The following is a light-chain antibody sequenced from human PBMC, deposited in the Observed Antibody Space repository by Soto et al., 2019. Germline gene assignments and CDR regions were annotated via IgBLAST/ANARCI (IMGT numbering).Light chain of an antibody. V-gene: IGLV2-14*03. CDR3: SSYSSITSYVV. Sequence: QSVLTQPASVSGSPGQSITISCTGSRSDIGGYDYVSWYRQHPGKAPKVLIHDVTDRPSGVSSRFSGSRSGNTASLTISGPQAEDEAHCYCSSYSSITSYVVFGGGTKLTVL. J-gene: IGLJ2*01. CDR1: RSDIGGYDY. CDR2: DVT.